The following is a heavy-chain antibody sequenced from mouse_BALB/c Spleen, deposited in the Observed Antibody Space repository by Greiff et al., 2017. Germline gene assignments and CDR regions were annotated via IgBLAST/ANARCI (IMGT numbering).Heavy chain of an antibody. J-gene: IGHJ2*01. D-gene: IGHD2-4*01. Sequence: EVQLQQSGAELVKPGASVKLSCTASGFNIKDTYMHWVKQRPEQGLEWIGRIDPANGNTKYDPNFQGKATITADTSSNTAYLQLSSLTSEDTAVSYCDSDGGLRSYFDYWGQGTTVTVSA. CDR1: GFNIKDTY. CDR3: DSDGGLRSYFDY. V-gene: IGHV14-3*02. CDR2: IDPANGNT.